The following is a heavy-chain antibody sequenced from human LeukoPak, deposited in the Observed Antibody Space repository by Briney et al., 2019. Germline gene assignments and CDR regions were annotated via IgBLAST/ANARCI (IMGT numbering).Heavy chain of an antibody. D-gene: IGHD6-13*01. Sequence: SETPSLTCTVSGGSISSSSYYWSWIRQPPGKGLEWIGYIYYSGSTNYNPSLKSRVTISVDTSKNQFSLKLSSVTAADTAVYYCARSSWYDIIDYWGQGTLVTVSS. CDR3: ARSSWYDIIDY. J-gene: IGHJ4*02. CDR1: GGSISSSSYY. CDR2: IYYSGST. V-gene: IGHV4-61*05.